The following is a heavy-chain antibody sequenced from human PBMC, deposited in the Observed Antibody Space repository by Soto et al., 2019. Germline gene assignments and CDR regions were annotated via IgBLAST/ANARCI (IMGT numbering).Heavy chain of an antibody. CDR3: ARHGFGSLHGLVDV. Sequence: QVQLQESGPGLVKPSETLSLTCTVSGGSITNYYCSWFRQPPGKGLEWIGYIQYSVYSAYNLSLKRRVTMSMDTSKTQFSLMLESVTATDPAVYYCARHGFGSLHGLVDVWGQGTTVIVSS. D-gene: IGHD3-10*01. V-gene: IGHV4-59*08. CDR2: IQYSVYS. CDR1: GGSITNYY. J-gene: IGHJ6*02.